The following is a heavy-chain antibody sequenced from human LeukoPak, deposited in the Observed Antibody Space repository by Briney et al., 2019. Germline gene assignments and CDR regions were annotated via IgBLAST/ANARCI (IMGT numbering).Heavy chain of an antibody. D-gene: IGHD7-27*01. Sequence: GGSLRLSCAASGFTFSSYTMSWIRQAPGKGLEWVSTITTSDGNTYYADSVKGRFTVSRDNSKNTLFLQMNSLRAEDTAVYYCAKDGGLWVSAHWGDSWGRGTLVTVSS. CDR1: GFTFSSYT. CDR2: ITTSDGNT. V-gene: IGHV3-23*01. J-gene: IGHJ4*02. CDR3: AKDGGLWVSAHWGDS.